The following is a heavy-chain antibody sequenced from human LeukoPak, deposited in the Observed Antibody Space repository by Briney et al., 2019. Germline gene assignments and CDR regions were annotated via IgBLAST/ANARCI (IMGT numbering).Heavy chain of an antibody. Sequence: ASVKVSCKVSGYTLTELSMHWVRQAPGKGLEWMGGFDPEDGETIYAQKFQGRVTMTEDTSTDTAYMEMSSLRSEDTAVYYCATKSLRCCSGRSCYLFDYWGQGTLVTVSS. CDR1: GYTLTELS. CDR2: FDPEDGET. D-gene: IGHD2-15*01. J-gene: IGHJ4*02. V-gene: IGHV1-24*01. CDR3: ATKSLRCCSGRSCYLFDY.